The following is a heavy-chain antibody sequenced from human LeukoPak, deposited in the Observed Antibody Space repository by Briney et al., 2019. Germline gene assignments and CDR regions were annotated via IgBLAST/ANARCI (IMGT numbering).Heavy chain of an antibody. CDR3: ARGGVIVVDGGFDY. CDR1: GFTFSGYW. D-gene: IGHD3-22*01. J-gene: IGHJ4*02. CDR2: INHDGSEK. V-gene: IGHV3-7*01. Sequence: GGSLRLSCAASGFTFSGYWMNWVRQAPGKGLEWVANINHDGSEKYYVDSVKGRFTISRDNAKNSLYLQMNSLRAEDTAVYYCARGGVIVVDGGFDYWGQGTLVTVSS.